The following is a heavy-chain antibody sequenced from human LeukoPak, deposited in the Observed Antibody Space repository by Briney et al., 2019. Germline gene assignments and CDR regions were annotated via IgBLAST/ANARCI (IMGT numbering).Heavy chain of an antibody. CDR2: IIPIFGTA. CDR3: ARSPLAVAARHYYYYYYMDV. V-gene: IGHV1-69*05. Sequence: ASVKVSCKASGGTFSSYAISWVRQAPGQGLEWMGGIIPIFGTANYAQKFQGRVTITTDESTSTAYMELSSLRSEDTAVYYCARSPLAVAARHYYYYYYMDVWGKGTTVTVSS. D-gene: IGHD6-6*01. J-gene: IGHJ6*03. CDR1: GGTFSSYA.